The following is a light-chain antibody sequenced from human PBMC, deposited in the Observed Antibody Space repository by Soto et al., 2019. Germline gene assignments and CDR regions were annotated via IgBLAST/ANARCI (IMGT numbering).Light chain of an antibody. V-gene: IGKV1-5*03. CDR2: KAS. CDR1: QSISSW. CDR3: QQYNSYPYA. Sequence: DIQMTQSPSTLSASVGARVTITCRASQSISSWLAWYQQKPGKDPKLLIYKASSLENGGPSRFSGSGSGTEVTRTISSLQPDDFTTYYCQQYNSYPYAFGQGTKLEI. J-gene: IGKJ2*01.